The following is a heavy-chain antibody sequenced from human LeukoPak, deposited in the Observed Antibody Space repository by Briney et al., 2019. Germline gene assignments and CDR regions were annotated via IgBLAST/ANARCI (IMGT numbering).Heavy chain of an antibody. D-gene: IGHD2-15*01. Sequence: GGSLRLSCAASGFILNNYAMHWVRQAPGKGLEWVAVISYDGSHNYYADSVKGRFTISRGNSKNTLYLQMNSLRAEDTAVYYCARDGEYCSGGSCYYYYMDVWGKGTTVTVSS. CDR3: ARDGEYCSGGSCYYYYMDV. J-gene: IGHJ6*03. CDR1: GFILNNYA. V-gene: IGHV3-30*01. CDR2: ISYDGSHN.